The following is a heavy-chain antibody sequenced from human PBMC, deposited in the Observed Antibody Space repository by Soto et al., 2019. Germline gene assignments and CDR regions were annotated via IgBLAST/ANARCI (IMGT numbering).Heavy chain of an antibody. CDR2: INHSGST. D-gene: IGHD6-13*01. Sequence: SETLSLTCAVYGGSFSGYYWSWIRQPPGKGLEWIGEINHSGSTNYNPSLKSRVTISVDTSKNQFSLKLSSVTAADTAVYYCARGARPSAAGRVPFGYWGQGTLVTVSS. J-gene: IGHJ4*02. V-gene: IGHV4-34*01. CDR3: ARGARPSAAGRVPFGY. CDR1: GGSFSGYY.